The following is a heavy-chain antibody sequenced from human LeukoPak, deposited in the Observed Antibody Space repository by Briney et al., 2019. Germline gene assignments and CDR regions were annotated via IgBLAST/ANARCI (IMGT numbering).Heavy chain of an antibody. Sequence: SETLSLTCTVSGGSISSYSWSWIRQPPGKGLEWIGYIYYSGSTKFNPSLNGRVSISRDTSNNFFSLRLRSVTAADTAVYFCARGRVSSSTWYSTYYYFFYMDFWGKGTTVTVSS. CDR1: GGSISSYS. CDR3: ARGRVSSSTWYSTYYYFFYMDF. V-gene: IGHV4-59*01. CDR2: IYYSGST. D-gene: IGHD4-11*01. J-gene: IGHJ6*03.